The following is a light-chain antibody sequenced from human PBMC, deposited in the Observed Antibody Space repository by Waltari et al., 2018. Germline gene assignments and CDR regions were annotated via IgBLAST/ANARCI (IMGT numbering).Light chain of an antibody. J-gene: IGKJ1*01. V-gene: IGKV1-39*01. Sequence: DIQMTQSPSSLSASVGDTLSITCQASQGIGNDLNWYQQRPGKAPKLLIYKSSTLESGIPSRFRGSGSGTVFTLSISSLVPEDFATYYCQQGYTYPWTFGQGTKVEIK. CDR3: QQGYTYPWT. CDR1: QGIGND. CDR2: KSS.